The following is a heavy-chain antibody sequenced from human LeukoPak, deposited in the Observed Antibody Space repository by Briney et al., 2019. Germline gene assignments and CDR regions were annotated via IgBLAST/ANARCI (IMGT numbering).Heavy chain of an antibody. CDR2: IKQDGSEN. V-gene: IGHV3-7*01. CDR1: GFTFSSYW. J-gene: IGHJ4*02. D-gene: IGHD3-22*01. Sequence: GGSLRLSCAASGFTFSSYWTSWFRQAPGKGLEWVANIKQDGSENYYVDSVKGRFTISRDNAKNSLYLQMNSLRAEGTAVYYCAREKLTQGYSWGQGTLVTVSS. CDR3: AREKLTQGYS.